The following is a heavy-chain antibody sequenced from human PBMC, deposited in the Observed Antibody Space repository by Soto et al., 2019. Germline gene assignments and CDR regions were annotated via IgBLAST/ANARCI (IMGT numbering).Heavy chain of an antibody. J-gene: IGHJ4*02. V-gene: IGHV3-30-3*01. CDR1: GFTFSSYA. D-gene: IGHD1-26*01. CDR2: ISYDGSNK. CDR3: ARARGSLYYFDY. Sequence: GGSLRLSCAASGFTFSSYAMHWVRQAPGKGLEWVAVISYDGSNKYYADSVKGRFTISRDNSKNTLYLQMNSLRAEDTAVYYCARARGSLYYFDYWGQETLVTVSS.